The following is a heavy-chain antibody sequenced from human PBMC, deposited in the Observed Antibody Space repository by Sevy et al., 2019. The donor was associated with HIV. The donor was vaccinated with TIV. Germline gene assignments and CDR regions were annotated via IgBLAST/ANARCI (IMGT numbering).Heavy chain of an antibody. V-gene: IGHV3-15*04. J-gene: IGHJ6*02. D-gene: IGHD5-18*01. CDR1: GFTFRNAW. CDR2: IVNDPDGGTT. CDR3: STDIVVQSGYSYDFSRINPDFSHNSGADV. Sequence: VGSLRLSCVASGFTFRNAWMTWVRQVPGKGLEWVGRIVNDPDGGTTDYAAPVKGRFIISRDDSKNTLYLQMKSLKTEDTAVYYCSTDIVVQSGYSYDFSRINPDFSHNSGADVWGQGTTVTVSS.